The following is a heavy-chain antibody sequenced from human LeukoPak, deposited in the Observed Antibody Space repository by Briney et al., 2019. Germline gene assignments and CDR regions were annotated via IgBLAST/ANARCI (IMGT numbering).Heavy chain of an antibody. CDR2: INHSGST. CDR3: AGRSTPIHSGDYGNWFDP. V-gene: IGHV4-34*01. D-gene: IGHD4-17*01. J-gene: IGHJ5*02. CDR1: GGSFSGYY. Sequence: PSETLSLTCAVYGGSFSGYYWSWIRQPPGKGLEWIGEINHSGSTNYNPSLKSRVTISVDTSKNQFSLKLSSVTAADTAVYYCAGRSTPIHSGDYGNWFDPWGQGTLVTVSS.